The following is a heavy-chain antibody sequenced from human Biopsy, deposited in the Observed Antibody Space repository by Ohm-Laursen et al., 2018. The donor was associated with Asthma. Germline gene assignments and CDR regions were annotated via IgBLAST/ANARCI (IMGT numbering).Heavy chain of an antibody. D-gene: IGHD5-12*01. V-gene: IGHV1-3*01. CDR2: FNPGNGNA. Sequence: ASVKVSCKASGYTFINYAIHWVRQAPGQRPEWMGWFNPGNGNAKVSEKFQGRVSITRDTSATTAYLEVSSLTSEDTAVYYRARSAETYSGFDSNYYGMDVWGQGTRVTVSS. CDR3: ARSAETYSGFDSNYYGMDV. J-gene: IGHJ6*02. CDR1: GYTFINYA.